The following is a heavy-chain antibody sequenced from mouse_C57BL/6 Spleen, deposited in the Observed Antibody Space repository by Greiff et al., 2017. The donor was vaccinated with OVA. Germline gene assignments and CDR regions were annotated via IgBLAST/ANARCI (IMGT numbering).Heavy chain of an antibody. V-gene: IGHV1-9*01. CDR3: ARCPLIYYNGSSYDYYAMDY. CDR2: ILPGSGST. CDR1: GYTFTGYW. Sequence: QVQLQQSGAELMKPGASVKLSCKATGYTFTGYWIEWVKQRPGHGLEWIGEILPGSGSTNYNEKFKGKATFTADTSSNTAYMQLSSLTTEDSAIYYCARCPLIYYNGSSYDYYAMDYWGQGTSVTVSS. D-gene: IGHD1-1*01. J-gene: IGHJ4*01.